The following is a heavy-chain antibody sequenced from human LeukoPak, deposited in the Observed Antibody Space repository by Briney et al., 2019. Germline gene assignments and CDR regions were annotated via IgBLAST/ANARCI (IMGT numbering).Heavy chain of an antibody. CDR1: GYTFTSYA. CDR3: ARDPLPGTSYGSVDYYYYGMDV. J-gene: IGHJ6*04. V-gene: IGHV1-3*01. CDR2: INAGNGNT. D-gene: IGHD3-10*01. Sequence: ASVKVSCKASGYTFTSYAMHWVRQAPGQRLEWMGWINAGNGNTKYSQKFQGRVTITRDTSASTAYVELSSLRSEDTAVYYCARDPLPGTSYGSVDYYYYGMDVWGKGTTVTVSS.